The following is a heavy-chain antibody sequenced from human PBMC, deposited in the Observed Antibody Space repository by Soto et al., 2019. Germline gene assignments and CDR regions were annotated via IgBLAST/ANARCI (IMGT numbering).Heavy chain of an antibody. J-gene: IGHJ4*02. V-gene: IGHV1-69*06. CDR1: GGTFSSYA. D-gene: IGHD6-19*01. Sequence: QVQLVQSGAEVKKPGSSVKVSCKASGGTFSSYAISWVRQAPGQGLEWMGGIIPIFGTANYAQKFQGRVTITADKSTSTAYLELSRLRSEDTAVYYCARDNGYSSGWYRYHDYWGQGTLVTVSS. CDR3: ARDNGYSSGWYRYHDY. CDR2: IIPIFGTA.